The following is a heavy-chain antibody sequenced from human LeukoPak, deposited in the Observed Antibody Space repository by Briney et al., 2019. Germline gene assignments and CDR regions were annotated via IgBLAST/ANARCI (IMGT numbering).Heavy chain of an antibody. CDR1: GLAFSGYG. Sequence: GGSLILSCAASGLAFSGYGMSWGRQPPREGLGGGSTIIGSGGNTHYGDSMKGRFTISRDNSKSTLYLQMNSLKGEDTSMYYCAKDVGGLEFFDSWGQGTQVTVSS. J-gene: IGHJ4*02. D-gene: IGHD4-23*01. CDR2: IIGSGGNT. CDR3: AKDVGGLEFFDS. V-gene: IGHV3-23*01.